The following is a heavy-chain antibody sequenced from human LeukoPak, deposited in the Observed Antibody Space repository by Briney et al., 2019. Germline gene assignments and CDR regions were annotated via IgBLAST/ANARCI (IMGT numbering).Heavy chain of an antibody. D-gene: IGHD2-2*01. CDR1: GFTFSNYG. CDR3: ARGSVISSSSDY. V-gene: IGHV3-30*02. Sequence: GGSLRLSCAASGFTFSNYGMHWVRQGPGKGLEWVAFIRYDGSNKYYTDSVKGRFTISRDNSKNTLYLQMNSLRVEDTAVYYCARGSVISSSSDYWGQGTLVTVSS. J-gene: IGHJ4*02. CDR2: IRYDGSNK.